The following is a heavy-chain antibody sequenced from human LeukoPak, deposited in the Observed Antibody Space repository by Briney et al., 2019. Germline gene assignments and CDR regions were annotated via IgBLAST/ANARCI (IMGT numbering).Heavy chain of an antibody. V-gene: IGHV3-7*01. D-gene: IGHD6-19*01. CDR1: GFAFRNYW. Sequence: GGSLRLSCAASGFAFRNYWMSWVRQAPGKGLEWVANIKHGGSEKYYVDSVKGRFTVSRDDTKNSLYLQMDSLRVEDTAVYYCAKGSIAVAGKLDYWGQGTLVTVSS. CDR2: IKHGGSEK. CDR3: AKGSIAVAGKLDY. J-gene: IGHJ4*02.